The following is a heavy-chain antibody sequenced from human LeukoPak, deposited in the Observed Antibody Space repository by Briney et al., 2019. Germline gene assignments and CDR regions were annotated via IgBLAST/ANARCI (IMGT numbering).Heavy chain of an antibody. V-gene: IGHV3-48*02. D-gene: IGHD2-21*02. J-gene: IGHJ4*02. Sequence: PGGSLILSCAASGFTFSSYSMNWVRQAPGKGLEWVSYISSSSSTIYYADSVKGRFTISRDNAKNSLYLQMNSLRDEDTAVYYCARGVYCGGDCYSGFDYWGQGTLVTVSS. CDR1: GFTFSSYS. CDR2: ISSSSSTI. CDR3: ARGVYCGGDCYSGFDY.